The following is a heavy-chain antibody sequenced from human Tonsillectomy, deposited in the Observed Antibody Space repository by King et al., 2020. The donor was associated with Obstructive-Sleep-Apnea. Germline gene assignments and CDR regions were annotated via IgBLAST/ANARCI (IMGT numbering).Heavy chain of an antibody. CDR2: INSAGTTT. Sequence: VQLVESGGGLVQPGGSLRLSCAASGFTFSAYWMHWVRQAPGKGLVWVSLINSAGTTTDFADSVKGRFTISRDNAKNTLYLQMNSLRAEDTAIYYCTRDEISMMDTFDIWGQGTMVTVSS. J-gene: IGHJ3*02. V-gene: IGHV3-74*01. CDR1: GFTFSAYW. CDR3: TRDEISMMDTFDI. D-gene: IGHD3-22*01.